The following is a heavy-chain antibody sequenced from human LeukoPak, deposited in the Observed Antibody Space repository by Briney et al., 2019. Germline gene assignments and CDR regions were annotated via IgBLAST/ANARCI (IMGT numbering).Heavy chain of an antibody. V-gene: IGHV3-9*01. CDR1: GFTFDDYV. CDR2: ISWNSGSI. Sequence: PGRSLRLSCAASGFTFDDYVMHWVRQAPGKGLEWVSGISWNSGSIGYADSVKGRFTISRDNSKNTLYLQMNSLRAEDTAVYYCARAQIGSITMIVDAFDIWGQGTMVTVSS. J-gene: IGHJ3*02. D-gene: IGHD3-22*01. CDR3: ARAQIGSITMIVDAFDI.